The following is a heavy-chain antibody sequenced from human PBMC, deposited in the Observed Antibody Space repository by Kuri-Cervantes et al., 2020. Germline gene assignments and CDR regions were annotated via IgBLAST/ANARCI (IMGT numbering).Heavy chain of an antibody. Sequence: GGSLRLSCAASGFTLSAHYMDWIRQAPGKGLEWVVRCKNPANSDTTEYAASVKCRFTISRDDSKNTLYLQMNSLKTEVTAAYYCGKSAITVAGIDAFDIWGQGTMVTVSS. D-gene: IGHD6-13*01. J-gene: IGHJ3*02. CDR3: GKSAITVAGIDAFDI. CDR1: GFTLSAHY. V-gene: IGHV3-72*01. CDR2: CKNPANSDTT.